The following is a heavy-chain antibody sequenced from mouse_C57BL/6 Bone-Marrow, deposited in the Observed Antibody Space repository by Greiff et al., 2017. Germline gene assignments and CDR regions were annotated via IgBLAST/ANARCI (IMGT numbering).Heavy chain of an antibody. CDR1: GYSITSGYY. CDR2: ISYDGSN. CDR3: ARRGNWGWFAY. Sequence: EVKLQESGPGLVKPSQSLSLTCSVTGYSITSGYYWNWIRQFPGNKLEWMGYISYDGSNNYNPSLKNRISITRDTSKNQFFLKLNSVTTEDTATYYCARRGNWGWFAYWGQGTLVTVSA. J-gene: IGHJ3*01. V-gene: IGHV3-6*01. D-gene: IGHD4-1*01.